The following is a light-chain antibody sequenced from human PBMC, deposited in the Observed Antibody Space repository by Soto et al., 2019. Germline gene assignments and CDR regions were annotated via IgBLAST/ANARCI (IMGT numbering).Light chain of an antibody. J-gene: IGLJ2*01. CDR2: EVY. Sequence: QSAPTQPPSASGSPGQSVTFSCTGTSSDVGGYNYVSWYQQYPGKAPKLMIYEVYKRHSGVPDRFSGSKSGSTASLTVSGLQPEDEADYYCSAYAGSSTWVFGGGTKLTVL. V-gene: IGLV2-8*01. CDR3: SAYAGSSTWV. CDR1: SSDVGGYNY.